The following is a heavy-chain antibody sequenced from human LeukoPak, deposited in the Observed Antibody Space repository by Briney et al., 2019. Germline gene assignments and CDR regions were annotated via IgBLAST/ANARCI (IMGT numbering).Heavy chain of an antibody. CDR1: GYTFTGYY. Sequence: ASVKVSCKASGYTFTGYYMHWVRQAPGQGLEWMGIINPSGGSTSYAQKFQGRVTMTRDTSTSTVYMELSSLKSEDTVVYYCARDQIVGPTQLDSWGQGTLVTVSS. J-gene: IGHJ4*02. V-gene: IGHV1-46*01. CDR3: ARDQIVGPTQLDS. CDR2: INPSGGST. D-gene: IGHD1-26*01.